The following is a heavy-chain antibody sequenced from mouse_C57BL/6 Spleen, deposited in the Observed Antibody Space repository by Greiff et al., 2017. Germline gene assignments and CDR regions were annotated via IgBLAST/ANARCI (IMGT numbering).Heavy chain of an antibody. CDR3: ARGVDDGYYSY. CDR1: GYTFTSYW. D-gene: IGHD2-3*01. CDR2: IDPSDSYT. J-gene: IGHJ2*01. V-gene: IGHV1-50*01. Sequence: VQLQQPGAELVKPGASVKLSCKASGYTFTSYWMQWVKQRPGQGLEWIGEIDPSDSYTNYNQKFKGKATLTVDTSSSTAYMQLSSLTSEDSAVYYCARGVDDGYYSYWGQGTTLTVSS.